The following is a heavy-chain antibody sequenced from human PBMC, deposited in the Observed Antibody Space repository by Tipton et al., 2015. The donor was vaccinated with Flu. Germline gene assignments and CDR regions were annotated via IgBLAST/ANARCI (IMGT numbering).Heavy chain of an antibody. CDR3: ARLSYYDVDLKNFYFDY. V-gene: IGHV4-59*05. J-gene: IGHJ4*02. CDR1: GGSINNYY. D-gene: IGHD3-10*02. Sequence: TLSLTCSVSGGSINNYYLSWIRQPPGKGLEWIGSVYYSGNTYYNPSLKSRVTISADTSKSQFSLKLRSVTAADTAVYYCARLSYYDVDLKNFYFDYWGQGALVTVSS. CDR2: VYYSGNT.